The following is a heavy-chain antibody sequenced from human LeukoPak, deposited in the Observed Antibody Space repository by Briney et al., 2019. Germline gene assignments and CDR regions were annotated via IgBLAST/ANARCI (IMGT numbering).Heavy chain of an antibody. CDR1: GFTFSDYY. CDR3: ARGYYYDSCGYYPFDY. D-gene: IGHD3-22*01. V-gene: IGHV3-11*01. CDR2: ISISGSTI. J-gene: IGHJ4*02. Sequence: PGGSLRLSCAASGFTFSDYYMSWIRQAPGKGLEWVSYISISGSTIYYADSVKGRFTISRDNAKNSLYLQMNSLRAEDTAVYYCARGYYYDSCGYYPFDYWGQRTLVTVSS.